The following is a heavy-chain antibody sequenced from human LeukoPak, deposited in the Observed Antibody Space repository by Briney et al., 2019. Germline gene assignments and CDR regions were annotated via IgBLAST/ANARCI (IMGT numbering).Heavy chain of an antibody. J-gene: IGHJ4*02. Sequence: GALRLSCAASGFTFSSYGMSWVRQAPGKGLEWVSAISGSGGSTYYADSVKGRFTVSRDNAKDSFYLQMNSLRVEDTAVYYCARERYHGSGAPKYDFWGQGTLVTVSS. CDR2: ISGSGGST. D-gene: IGHD3-10*01. V-gene: IGHV3-23*01. CDR3: ARERYHGSGAPKYDF. CDR1: GFTFSSYG.